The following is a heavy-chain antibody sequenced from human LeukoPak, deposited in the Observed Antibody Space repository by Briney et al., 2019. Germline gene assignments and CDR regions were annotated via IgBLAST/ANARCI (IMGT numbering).Heavy chain of an antibody. Sequence: PGWSLRLSCAAAGFTFSSYWMSWVRQAPGEGLEWVANIKQDGREKYNVDSMKGPFTIYRDNAKNTLNPQMNRQRAEDTAVYYCARDFEEYCGGDCYSGGYFDYWGQGTLVTVSS. J-gene: IGHJ4*02. CDR2: IKQDGREK. V-gene: IGHV3-7*03. CDR3: ARDFEEYCGGDCYSGGYFDY. D-gene: IGHD2-21*02. CDR1: GFTFSSYW.